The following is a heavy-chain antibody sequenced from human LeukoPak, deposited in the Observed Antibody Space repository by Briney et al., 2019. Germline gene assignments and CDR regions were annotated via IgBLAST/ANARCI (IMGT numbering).Heavy chain of an antibody. CDR3: ARAVGFSSGWYQFDY. D-gene: IGHD6-19*01. CDR1: GYTFTSYG. Sequence: GASVKVSCKASGYTFTSYGISWVRQAPGQGLEWMGWINPNSGVTNYAQKFQGRVTMTRDSSISTAYMELSRLRSDDTAVFYCARAVGFSSGWYQFDYWGQGTLVTVSS. V-gene: IGHV1-2*02. CDR2: INPNSGVT. J-gene: IGHJ4*02.